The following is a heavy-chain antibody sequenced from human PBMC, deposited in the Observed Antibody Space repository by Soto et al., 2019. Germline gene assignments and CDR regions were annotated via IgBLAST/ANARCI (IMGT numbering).Heavy chain of an antibody. J-gene: IGHJ1*01. V-gene: IGHV3-53*02. CDR2: IYADGGT. D-gene: IGHD3-16*01. CDR1: GFTVSSNS. CDR3: ARDNSILGAPFQD. Sequence: EVELVETGGGMIQPGGSLRLSCAVSGFTVSSNSMSWVRQAPGKGLEWVSLIYADGGTCYGDSVKGRFTISRDTSKNTVSLQMTSLRADDTAVYYCARDNSILGAPFQDWGQGTLVTVSS.